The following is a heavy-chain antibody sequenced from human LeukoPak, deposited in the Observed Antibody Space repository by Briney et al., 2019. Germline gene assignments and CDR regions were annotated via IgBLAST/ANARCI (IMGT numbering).Heavy chain of an antibody. CDR3: ARDRRGITGTDWFDP. V-gene: IGHV3-20*04. CDR1: GFTFGGYG. D-gene: IGHD1-20*01. CDR2: ISGSSDST. J-gene: IGHJ5*02. Sequence: PGGSLRLSCEGSGFTFGGYGMSWVRQAPGKGPEWVSAISGSSDSTCYADSVKGRFTISRDNSKNSLYLQMNSLRAEDTAVYYCARDRRGITGTDWFDPWGRGTRVTVSS.